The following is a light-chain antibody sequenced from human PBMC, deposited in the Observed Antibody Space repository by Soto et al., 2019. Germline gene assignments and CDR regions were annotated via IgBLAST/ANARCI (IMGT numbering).Light chain of an antibody. CDR3: QHYGDSPWT. Sequence: DIVLTQSPGTLSSSPGGRATLSCRASQSVRSSLAWYQQKPGQSPRVIIYGGYTRAAGIPDRFSGSGSGPDFTLTISRLEPEDFAVYFCQHYGDSPWTFGQGTKVDIK. V-gene: IGKV3-20*01. J-gene: IGKJ1*01. CDR2: GGY. CDR1: QSVRSS.